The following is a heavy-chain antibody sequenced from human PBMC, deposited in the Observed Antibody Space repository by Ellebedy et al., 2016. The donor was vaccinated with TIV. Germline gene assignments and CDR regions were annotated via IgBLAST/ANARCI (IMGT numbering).Heavy chain of an antibody. V-gene: IGHV3-7*03. Sequence: GESLKISCAASGFTFNRYWMSWVRQAPGEGLEWVANINQDGSRIYYVDSVKGRFTISRDNAKNSVYLRMDTLRVEDTAVYHCVRDGAYGDYSPGYYGMDVWGQGPRSPSP. J-gene: IGHJ6*02. CDR2: INQDGSRI. D-gene: IGHD3-22*01. CDR1: GFTFNRYW. CDR3: VRDGAYGDYSPGYYGMDV.